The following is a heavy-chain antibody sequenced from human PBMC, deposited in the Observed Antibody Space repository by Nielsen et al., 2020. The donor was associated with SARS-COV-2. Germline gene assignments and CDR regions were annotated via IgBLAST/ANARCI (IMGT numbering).Heavy chain of an antibody. D-gene: IGHD3-22*01. CDR1: GFTFDDYA. CDR2: ISSSGSTI. V-gene: IGHV3-48*03. J-gene: IGHJ5*02. Sequence: GGSLRLSCAASGFTFDDYAMHWVRQAPGKGLEWVSYISSSGSTIYYADSVKGRFTISRDNAKNSLYLQMNSLRAEDTAVYYCARDLSPARYYDSNWFDPWGQGTLVTVSS. CDR3: ARDLSPARYYDSNWFDP.